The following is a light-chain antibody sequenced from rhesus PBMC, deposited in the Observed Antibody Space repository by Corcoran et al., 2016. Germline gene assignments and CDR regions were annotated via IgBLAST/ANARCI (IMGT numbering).Light chain of an antibody. CDR2: KAA. CDR1: QGISSW. V-gene: IGKV1-22*01. Sequence: DIQMTQSPSSLSASVGDKVTITCRASQGISSWLAWYQQKPGKAPKLLIYKAARLQSGVPSRFSGSGSGTDCTLTISSLQPEDFATYYCLQYSSSPFTFGPGTKLDIK. J-gene: IGKJ3*01. CDR3: LQYSSSPFT.